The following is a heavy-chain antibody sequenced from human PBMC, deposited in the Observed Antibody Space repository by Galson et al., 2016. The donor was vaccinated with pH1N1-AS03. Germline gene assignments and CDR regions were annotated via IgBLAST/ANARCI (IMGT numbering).Heavy chain of an antibody. CDR1: GFTFSRSA. CDR2: VNDSGGRT. Sequence: SLRLSCAASGFTFSRSAISWVRQVPGKGLEWVSSVNDSGGRTSYANSVKGRFTVSRDNSKNTLYLEMRSLRVEDTAEYYCVAGGSGTDLFDVWGLGTMVIVSS. V-gene: IGHV3-23*01. CDR3: VAGGSGTDLFDV. J-gene: IGHJ3*01. D-gene: IGHD3-10*01.